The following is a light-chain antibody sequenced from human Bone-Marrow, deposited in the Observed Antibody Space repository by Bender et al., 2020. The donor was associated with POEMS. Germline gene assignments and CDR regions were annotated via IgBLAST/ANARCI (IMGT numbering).Light chain of an antibody. CDR3: SSWDDSLNGWV. V-gene: IGLV1-44*01. CDR1: SSNFGNNA. J-gene: IGLJ3*02. Sequence: QSVLTQPPSASGTPGQSVTISCSGTSSNFGNNAANWYQHVPGTAPTLLIYSNNQLPSGVPDRFSASTSGTSASLAISGLHSDDEADYYCSSWDDSLNGWVFGGGTKLTVL. CDR2: SNN.